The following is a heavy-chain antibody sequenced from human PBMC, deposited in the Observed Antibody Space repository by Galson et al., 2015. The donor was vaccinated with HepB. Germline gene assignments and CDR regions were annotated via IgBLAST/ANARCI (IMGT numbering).Heavy chain of an antibody. D-gene: IGHD5-18*01. J-gene: IGHJ4*02. V-gene: IGHV3-23*01. CDR3: SFWSGYSGLTF. Sequence: SLRLSCAGSGFTFSNYDMSWVHQAPGKGLEWVSAISARGGNTYYADSVKGRFTISRDNPKNTLYLQMNSLRADDTAVYYCSFWSGYSGLTFWGQGTLVPVSS. CDR2: ISARGGNT. CDR1: GFTFSNYD.